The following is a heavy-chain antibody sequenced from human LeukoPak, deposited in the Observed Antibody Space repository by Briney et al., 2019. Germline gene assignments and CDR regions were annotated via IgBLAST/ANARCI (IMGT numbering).Heavy chain of an antibody. V-gene: IGHV3-23*01. Sequence: GGSLRLSCAASGFTFSSYAMSWVRQAPGRGLEWVSVISGSGGSTYYADSVKGRFTISRDNFKNTLYLQMNTLRAEDTAVYYCANDYRSGSFHDSWGQGTLVTVSS. D-gene: IGHD3-10*01. J-gene: IGHJ4*02. CDR3: ANDYRSGSFHDS. CDR2: ISGSGGST. CDR1: GFTFSSYA.